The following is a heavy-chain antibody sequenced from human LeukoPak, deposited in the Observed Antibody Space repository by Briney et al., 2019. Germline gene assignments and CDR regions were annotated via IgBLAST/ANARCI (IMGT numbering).Heavy chain of an antibody. Sequence: SETLSPTCSVSGVSLSSSNFYWGWIRQPPGKGLEWIGSVYYTRSTHYNPSLKGRVTMSIDMSMNQFSLKLNSVTVADTAVFYCARGLAGTLPVVPAALFDYWGQGILVTVSS. CDR3: ARGLAGTLPVVPAALFDY. V-gene: IGHV4-39*07. CDR2: VYYTRST. D-gene: IGHD2-2*01. J-gene: IGHJ4*02. CDR1: GVSLSSSNFY.